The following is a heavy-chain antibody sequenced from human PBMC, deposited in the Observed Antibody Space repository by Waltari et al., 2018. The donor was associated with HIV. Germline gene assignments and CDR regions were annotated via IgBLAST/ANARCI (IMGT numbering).Heavy chain of an antibody. J-gene: IGHJ4*02. D-gene: IGHD4-17*01. CDR3: APRDYGDYQFDY. V-gene: IGHV4-39*01. CDR1: GGSIISNVYY. CDR2: VYYSGSS. Sequence: QLQLQESGPGLVKPSETLSLTCTVSGGSIISNVYYWGWIRQPPGKGLEWIGSVYYSGSSNYTPSLKARVTISVDTSKNQFYLRLRSVTAADTAVYYCAPRDYGDYQFDYWGRGTLVTVSS.